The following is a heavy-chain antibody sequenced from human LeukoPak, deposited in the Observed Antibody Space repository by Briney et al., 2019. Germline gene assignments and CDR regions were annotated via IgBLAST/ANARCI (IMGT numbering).Heavy chain of an antibody. CDR2: IWYDGSNK. D-gene: IGHD5-12*01. CDR3: ARDNGDGYSGYDGSLDY. V-gene: IGHV3-33*01. CDR1: GFTFSSYG. Sequence: GGSLRLSCAASGFTFSSYGMHWVRQAPGKGLEWVVVIWYDGSNKYYADSVKGRFTISRDNSKNTLYLQMNSLRAEDTAVYYCARDNGDGYSGYDGSLDYRGQGTLVTVSS. J-gene: IGHJ4*02.